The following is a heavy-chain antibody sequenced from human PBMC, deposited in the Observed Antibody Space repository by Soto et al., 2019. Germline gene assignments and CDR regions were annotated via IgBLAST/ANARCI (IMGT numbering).Heavy chain of an antibody. CDR1: GFTFSSYS. CDR2: ISSSSSYI. D-gene: IGHD3-3*01. V-gene: IGHV3-21*01. J-gene: IGHJ6*03. Sequence: PGGSLRLSCAASGFTFSSYSMNWVRQAPGKGLEWVSSISSSSSYIYYADSVKGRFTISRDNAKNSLYLQMNSLRAEDTAVYYCARDPPPVLRFLEWPHYYYYMDVWGKGTTVTVSS. CDR3: ARDPPPVLRFLEWPHYYYYMDV.